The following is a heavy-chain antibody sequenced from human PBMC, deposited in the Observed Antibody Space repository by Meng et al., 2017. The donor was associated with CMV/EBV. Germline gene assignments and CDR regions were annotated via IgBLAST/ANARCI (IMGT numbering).Heavy chain of an antibody. V-gene: IGHV1-2*02. CDR1: GYTFTGYY. CDR2: INPNSGGT. D-gene: IGHD5-24*01. CDR3: ARKSRCLTRGDAFDI. J-gene: IGHJ3*02. Sequence: ASVKVSCKASGYTFTGYYMHWVRQAPGQGLEWMGWINPNSGGTNYAQKFQGRVTMTRDTSISTAYMELSRLRSDDTAVYYCARKSRCLTRGDAFDIWGQGTMVTVSS.